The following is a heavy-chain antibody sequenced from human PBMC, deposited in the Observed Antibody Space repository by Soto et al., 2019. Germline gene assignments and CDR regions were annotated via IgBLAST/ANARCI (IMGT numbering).Heavy chain of an antibody. CDR1: GFTFRDYW. CDR3: ARCFGAVPASN. D-gene: IGHD3-16*01. Sequence: EVQLVESGGGLVQPGGSLRLSCAASGFTFRDYWMSWVRQAPWKGPEWVANIRGDGSENYHADSVKGRVTISRENAKSTLFLQMKRLRADDKAVYYCARCFGAVPASNWGQGTLVTVSP. V-gene: IGHV3-7*05. CDR2: IRGDGSEN. J-gene: IGHJ4*02.